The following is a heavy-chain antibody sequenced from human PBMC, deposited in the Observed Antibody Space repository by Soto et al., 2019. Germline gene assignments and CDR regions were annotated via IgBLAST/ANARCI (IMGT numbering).Heavy chain of an antibody. CDR1: GGSISSGGYY. V-gene: IGHV4-31*03. Sequence: PSETLSLTCTVSGGSISSGGYYWSWIRQHPGKGLEWIGYIYYSGSTYYNPSLKSRVTISVDTSKNQFSLKLSSVTAADTAVYYRARGLFIVVVPAANPAEWFDPWGQGTLVTVSS. CDR2: IYYSGST. CDR3: ARGLFIVVVPAANPAEWFDP. J-gene: IGHJ5*02. D-gene: IGHD2-2*01.